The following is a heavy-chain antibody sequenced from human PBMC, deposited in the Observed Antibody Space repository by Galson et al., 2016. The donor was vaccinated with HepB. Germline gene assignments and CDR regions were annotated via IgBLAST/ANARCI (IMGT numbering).Heavy chain of an antibody. V-gene: IGHV3-53*01. CDR3: ARDPPYSYGNLGYYGMDV. D-gene: IGHD5-18*01. CDR1: GFTVSSNY. Sequence: SLRLSCAASGFTVSSNYMSWVRQAPGKGLEWVSVIYSGGNTFYADSVKGRFTISRDNSKNTVWLQMNSLRAEDTAVYYCARDPPYSYGNLGYYGMDVWGQGTTVTVSS. J-gene: IGHJ6*02. CDR2: IYSGGNT.